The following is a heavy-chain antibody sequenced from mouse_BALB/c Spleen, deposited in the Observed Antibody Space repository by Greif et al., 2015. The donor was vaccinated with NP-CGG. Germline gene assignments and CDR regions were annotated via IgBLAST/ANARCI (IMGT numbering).Heavy chain of an antibody. CDR1: GFNIKDYY. J-gene: IGHJ2*01. V-gene: IGHV14-1*02. CDR3: ARDFDY. CDR2: IDPENGNT. Sequence: VQLQQSGAELVRPGALVKLSCKASGFNIKDYYMHWVKQRPEQGLEWIGWIDPENGNTIYDPKFQGKANITADTSSNTAYLQLSSLTSEDTAVYYCARDFDYWGQGTTLTVSS.